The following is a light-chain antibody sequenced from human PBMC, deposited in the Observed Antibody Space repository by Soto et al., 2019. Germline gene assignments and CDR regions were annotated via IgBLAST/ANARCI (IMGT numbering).Light chain of an antibody. CDR3: QQRSNGPPLLT. J-gene: IGKJ4*02. V-gene: IGKV3-11*01. CDR1: QSVSSY. CDR2: DAS. Sequence: EIVLTQSQATLTLSPGQRDTLSCRASQSVSSYLAWYQLKPGQAPRLLIYDASNRATGIPARFSGSGSGTDITLTIISLEPEDLAVYYCQQRSNGPPLLTFGGGTKVEIK.